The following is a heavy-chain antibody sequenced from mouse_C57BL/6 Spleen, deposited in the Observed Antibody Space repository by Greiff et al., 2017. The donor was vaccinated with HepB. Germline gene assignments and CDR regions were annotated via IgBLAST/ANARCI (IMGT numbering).Heavy chain of an antibody. CDR3: ARERELRSLDY. CDR1: GYTFTSYW. CDR2: IYPSDSET. D-gene: IGHD3-2*02. V-gene: IGHV1-61*01. J-gene: IGHJ2*01. Sequence: QVQLQQPGAELVRPGSSVKLSCKASGYTFTSYWMDWVKQRPGQGLEWIGNIYPSDSETHYNQKFKDKATLTVDKSSSTAYMQLSSLTSEDSAVYYCARERELRSLDYWGQGTTLTVSS.